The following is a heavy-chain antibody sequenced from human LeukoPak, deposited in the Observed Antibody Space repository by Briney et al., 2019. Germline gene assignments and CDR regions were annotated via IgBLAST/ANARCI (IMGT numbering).Heavy chain of an antibody. CDR1: GYTFTSYG. J-gene: IGHJ4*02. D-gene: IGHD6-13*01. V-gene: IGHV1-2*06. Sequence: ASVKVSCKASGYTFTSYGISWVRQAPGQGLEWMGRINPNSGETSFALSFQGRVTMTRDTSINTAYMELGRLTSDDTAVYFCARGATRLATAGAEFDSWGQGTLVIVSS. CDR3: ARGATRLATAGAEFDS. CDR2: INPNSGET.